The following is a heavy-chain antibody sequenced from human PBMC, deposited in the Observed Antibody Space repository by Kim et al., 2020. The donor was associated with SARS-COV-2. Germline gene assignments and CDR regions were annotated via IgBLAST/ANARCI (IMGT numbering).Heavy chain of an antibody. CDR3: ARDGGSGWSYFDY. V-gene: IGHV1-46*04. CDR2: ST. D-gene: IGHD6-19*01. J-gene: IGHJ4*02. Sequence: STSYAQKLQGRVTMTRDTSTSTVYMELSSLRSEDTAVYYCARDGGSGWSYFDYWGQGTLVTVSS.